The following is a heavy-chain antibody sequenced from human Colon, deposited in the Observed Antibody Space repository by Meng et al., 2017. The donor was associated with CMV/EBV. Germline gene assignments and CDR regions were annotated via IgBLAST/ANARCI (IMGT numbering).Heavy chain of an antibody. CDR3: TRRRNYDFRSGYYSGVFDS. J-gene: IGHJ4*02. D-gene: IGHD3-3*01. CDR2: IKQDGTET. CDR1: GFIFSSYD. V-gene: IGHV3-7*01. Sequence: GESLKISCAASGFIFSSYDMHWVRQSPGRGLEWVANIKQDGTETYYLDSVRGRFTISKDNARNSLFLQMNSLRAEDTAVYYCTRRRNYDFRSGYYSGVFDSWGPGTLVTVSS.